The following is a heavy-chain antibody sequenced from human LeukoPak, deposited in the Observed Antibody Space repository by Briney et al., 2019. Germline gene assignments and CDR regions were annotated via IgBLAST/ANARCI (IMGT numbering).Heavy chain of an antibody. CDR1: GGPISGGTHY. D-gene: IGHD6-13*01. CDR2: IYTSGST. V-gene: IGHV4-61*02. Sequence: NPSQTLSLTCTVSGGPISGGTHYWSWIRQPAGKGLEWIGRIYTSGSTNYNPSLKSRVTMSVDTSKNQFSLKLSSVTAADTAVYYCARGFGAAAGDYWGQGTLVTVSS. CDR3: ARGFGAAAGDY. J-gene: IGHJ4*02.